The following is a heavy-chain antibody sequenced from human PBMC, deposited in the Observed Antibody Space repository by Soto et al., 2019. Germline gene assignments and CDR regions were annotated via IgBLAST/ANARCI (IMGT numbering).Heavy chain of an antibody. CDR1: GFTFSLYA. D-gene: IGHD3-9*01. CDR2: ISGSGATT. CDR3: AKLRYFDWSAYNWFEY. Sequence: GYPRISRSACGFTFSLYAMSWVRQAPGKALEWVSGISGSGATTSYADSVKGRFTVSRDNSKNTLYLQMNSLRVEDTAVYHCAKLRYFDWSAYNWFEYWGQGT. J-gene: IGHJ5*01. V-gene: IGHV3-23*01.